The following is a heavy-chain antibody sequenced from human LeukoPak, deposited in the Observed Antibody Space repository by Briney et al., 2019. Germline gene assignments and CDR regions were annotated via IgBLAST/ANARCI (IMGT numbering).Heavy chain of an antibody. CDR3: ARDVEGDHGPTNGLD. V-gene: IGHV4-34*01. D-gene: IGHD2-21*02. CDR2: INHSGST. Sequence: PSETLSLTCAVYGGSFSGYYWSWIRQPPGKGLEWIGEINHSGSTNYNPSLKSRVTISVDTSKNQFSLKLSSVTAADTAVYYCARDVEGDHGPTNGLDWGQGTLVTVSS. CDR1: GGSFSGYY. J-gene: IGHJ4*02.